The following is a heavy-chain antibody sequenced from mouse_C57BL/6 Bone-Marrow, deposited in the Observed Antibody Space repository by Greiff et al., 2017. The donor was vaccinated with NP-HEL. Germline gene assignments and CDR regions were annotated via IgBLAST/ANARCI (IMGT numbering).Heavy chain of an antibody. D-gene: IGHD2-2*01. Sequence: QVQLKQSGAELVRPGSSVKLSCKASGYTFTSYWMDWVKQRPGQGLEWIGNIYPSDSETHYNQKFKDKATLTVDKSSSTAYMQLSSLTSEDSAVYYCARESGYDYWGQGTTLTVSS. V-gene: IGHV1-61*01. CDR1: GYTFTSYW. J-gene: IGHJ2*01. CDR3: ARESGYDY. CDR2: IYPSDSET.